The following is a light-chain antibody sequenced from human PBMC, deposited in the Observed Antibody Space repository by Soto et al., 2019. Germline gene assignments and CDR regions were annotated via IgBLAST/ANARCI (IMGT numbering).Light chain of an antibody. CDR1: QSITKY. J-gene: IGKJ1*01. CDR2: AAS. CDR3: HQNYENPPWT. Sequence: DIQMTQSPSSLSASVVDRVTITCRASQSITKYLNWYQQKLGKAPTLLIYAASNLQSGVTSRFRGSVSGTDFTLTISSLQPEDLATYYCHQNYENPPWTFGQGTMIEIK. V-gene: IGKV1-39*01.